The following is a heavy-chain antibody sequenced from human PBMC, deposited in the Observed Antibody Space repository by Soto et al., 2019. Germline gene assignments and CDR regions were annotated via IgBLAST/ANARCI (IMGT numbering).Heavy chain of an antibody. CDR2: ISTYNGNT. D-gene: IGHD3-22*01. J-gene: IGHJ4*02. Sequence: QVPLVQSGAEVKKPGASVKVSCKASGYTFTTYGMSWVRQAPGQGLDWMGWISTYNGNTKYAERLQGRVTMTTDTTTSTGYMELRSLRSDDTAVYYCARGPTDYYDNSGNYFLDYWGQGTLVTVSS. V-gene: IGHV1-18*01. CDR1: GYTFTTYG. CDR3: ARGPTDYYDNSGNYFLDY.